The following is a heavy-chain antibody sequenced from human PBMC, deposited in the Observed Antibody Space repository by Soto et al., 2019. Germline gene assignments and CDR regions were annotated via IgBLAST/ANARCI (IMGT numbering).Heavy chain of an antibody. J-gene: IGHJ6*02. CDR1: GYSCTIYW. CDR2: IYPGDSDT. D-gene: IGHD6-25*01. CDR3: ARLGSSAYYYYYGMDV. V-gene: IGHV5-51*01. Sequence: GEFLKVSCNGSGYSCTIYWIGWVRQMPGKGLEWMGIIYPGDSDTRYSPSFQGQVTISADKSISTAYLQWSSLKASDTAMYYCARLGSSAYYYYYGMDVWGQGTTVTVSS.